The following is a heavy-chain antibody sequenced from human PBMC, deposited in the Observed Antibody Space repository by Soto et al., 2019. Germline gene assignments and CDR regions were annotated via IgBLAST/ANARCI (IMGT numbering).Heavy chain of an antibody. V-gene: IGHV3-23*01. CDR2: ISGSGGST. CDR1: GFTFSSYA. Sequence: PGGSLRLSCAASGFTFSSYAMSWVRQAPGKGLEWVSAISGSGGSTYYADSVKGRFTISRDNSKNTLYLQMNSLRAEDTAVYYCAKEVCSGSYCYYYYGMDVWGQGTTVTVSS. CDR3: AKEVCSGSYCYYYYGMDV. J-gene: IGHJ6*02. D-gene: IGHD1-26*01.